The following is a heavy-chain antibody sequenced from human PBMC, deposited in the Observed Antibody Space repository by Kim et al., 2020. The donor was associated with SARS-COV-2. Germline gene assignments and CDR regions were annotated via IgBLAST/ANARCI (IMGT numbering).Heavy chain of an antibody. CDR1: GGSISSSSYY. D-gene: IGHD6-19*01. V-gene: IGHV4-39*01. Sequence: SETLYLTCTVSGGSISSSSYYWGWIRQHPGKGLEWIGSIYYSGSTYYNPSLKSRVTISVDTSKNQFSLKLSSVTAADTAVYYCARRRAVAGKPHGWYFDLWGRGTLVTVSS. J-gene: IGHJ2*01. CDR2: IYYSGST. CDR3: ARRRAVAGKPHGWYFDL.